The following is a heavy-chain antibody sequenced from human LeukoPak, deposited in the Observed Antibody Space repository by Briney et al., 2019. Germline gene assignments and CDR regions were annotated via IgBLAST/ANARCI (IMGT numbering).Heavy chain of an antibody. CDR3: ARGQDYYDSSGYSPGDY. CDR1: GGSISSGDYY. D-gene: IGHD3-22*01. V-gene: IGHV4-30-4*01. CDR2: IYYSGST. Sequence: SQTLSLTCTVSGGSISSGDYYWSWIRQPPGKGLEWIGYIYYSGSTYYNPSLKSRVTISVDTSKNQFSLKLSSVTAADTAVYYCARGQDYYDSSGYSPGDYWGQGTLVTVSS. J-gene: IGHJ4*02.